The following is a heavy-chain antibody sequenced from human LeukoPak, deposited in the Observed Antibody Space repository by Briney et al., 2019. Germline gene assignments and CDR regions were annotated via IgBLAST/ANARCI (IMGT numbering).Heavy chain of an antibody. Sequence: GGSLRLSCAASGFTFSDYSVTWVRQAPGKGLEWVANMKQDGSEKFYVESVKGRFTISRDNAKNSLYLEMNSLRAEDTAVYYCAREVYGGNSIDYWGQGTLVTVSS. CDR1: GFTFSDYS. CDR2: MKQDGSEK. V-gene: IGHV3-7*05. CDR3: AREVYGGNSIDY. J-gene: IGHJ4*02. D-gene: IGHD4-23*01.